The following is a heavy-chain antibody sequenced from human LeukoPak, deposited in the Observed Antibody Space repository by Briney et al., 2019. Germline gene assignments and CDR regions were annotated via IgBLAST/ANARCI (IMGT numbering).Heavy chain of an antibody. CDR3: AREGYYYDSSGYLDY. V-gene: IGHV3-7*01. D-gene: IGHD3-22*01. CDR1: GFTFSSYW. CDR2: IKQDGSEK. J-gene: IGHJ4*02. Sequence: GGSLRLSCAASGFTFSSYWMSWVRQAPGKGLEWVANIKQDGSEKYYVDFVKGRFTISRANAKNSLYLQMNSLRAEDTAVYYCAREGYYYDSSGYLDYWGQGNLVTVSS.